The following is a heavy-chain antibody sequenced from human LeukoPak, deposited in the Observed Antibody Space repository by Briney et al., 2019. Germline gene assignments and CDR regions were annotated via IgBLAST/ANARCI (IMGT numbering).Heavy chain of an antibody. CDR3: ARDLIASTVTTGRGGFDI. V-gene: IGHV3-21*01. J-gene: IGHJ3*02. Sequence: GGSLRLSCAASGFTFSSYSMNWVRQAPGKGLEWVSSISSSSSYIYYADSVKGRFTISRDNAKNSLYLQMNSLRAEDTAVYYYARDLIASTVTTGRGGFDIWGQGAMVTVSS. D-gene: IGHD4-17*01. CDR1: GFTFSSYS. CDR2: ISSSSSYI.